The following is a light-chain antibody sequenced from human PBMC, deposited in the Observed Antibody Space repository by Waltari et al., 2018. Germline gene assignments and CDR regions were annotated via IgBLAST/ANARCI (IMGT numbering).Light chain of an antibody. CDR1: SSDFGGCNY. J-gene: IGLJ1*01. Sequence: QSALTPPRSVSGSPGQSVAISCTATSSDFGGCNYVSWYQQHPGKVPKVVIYDVSKRPSGVPDRFSGSKSGNTASLTISGLQADDEADYYCCSYAGSYIVFGAGTKVTVL. CDR2: DVS. CDR3: CSYAGSYIV. V-gene: IGLV2-11*01.